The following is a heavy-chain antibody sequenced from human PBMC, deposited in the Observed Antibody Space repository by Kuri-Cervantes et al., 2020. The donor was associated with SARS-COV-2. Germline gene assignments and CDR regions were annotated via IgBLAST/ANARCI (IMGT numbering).Heavy chain of an antibody. J-gene: IGHJ6*03. CDR1: GYTFTNND. CDR2: MNPDTGNA. Sequence: ASVKVSCKASGYTFTNNDINWVRQASGQGLEWMGWMNPDTGNAGYAQKFQGRVTITADESTSTAYMELSSLRSEDTAVYYCARSGWGTYSNFNYYYMDVWGKGTTVAVSS. D-gene: IGHD4-11*01. V-gene: IGHV1-8*03. CDR3: ARSGWGTYSNFNYYYMDV.